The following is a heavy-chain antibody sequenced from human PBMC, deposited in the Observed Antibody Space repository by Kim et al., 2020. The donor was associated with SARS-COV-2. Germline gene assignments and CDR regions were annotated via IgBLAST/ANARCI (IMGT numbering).Heavy chain of an antibody. D-gene: IGHD2-2*01. CDR2: IYPGDSDT. CDR3: ASIHCSSTSCYSPGGWFDP. V-gene: IGHV5-51*01. Sequence: GESLKISCKGSGYSFTSYWIGWVRQMPGKGLEWMGIIYPGDSDTRYSPSFQGQVTISADKSISTAYLQWSSLKASDTAMYYCASIHCSSTSCYSPGGWFDPWGQGTLVTVSS. CDR1: GYSFTSYW. J-gene: IGHJ5*02.